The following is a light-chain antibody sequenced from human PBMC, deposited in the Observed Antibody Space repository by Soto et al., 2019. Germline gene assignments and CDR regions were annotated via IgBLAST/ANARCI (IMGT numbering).Light chain of an antibody. CDR1: QSVTNN. CDR3: QQYNNSPIT. V-gene: IGKV3-15*01. Sequence: ELVMKQSPATPSVSPGERATLSCRASQSVTNNLAWYQQKHGQAPRLLIYVASTRAPGIPARFSGSGSWTEFTLTISRLQSEDFAVYYCQQYNNSPITFGRGTRLDIK. CDR2: VAS. J-gene: IGKJ5*01.